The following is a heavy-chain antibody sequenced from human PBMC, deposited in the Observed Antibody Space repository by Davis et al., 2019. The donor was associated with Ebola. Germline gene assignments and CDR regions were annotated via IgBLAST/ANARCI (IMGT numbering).Heavy chain of an antibody. V-gene: IGHV3-74*01. Sequence: PGGSLRLSCAASGLTISSDWMHWVRHVPGKGLVWVSRMNSDGSTTRYADSVKGRFTISRDNAKNTLYLQMNSLRAEDTAVYYCARGARFANDYWGQGKLVTVSS. CDR1: GLTISSDW. J-gene: IGHJ4*02. CDR3: ARGARFANDY. D-gene: IGHD3-10*01. CDR2: MNSDGSTT.